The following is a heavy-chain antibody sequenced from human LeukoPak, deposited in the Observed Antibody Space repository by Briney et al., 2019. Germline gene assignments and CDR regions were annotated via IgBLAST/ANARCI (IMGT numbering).Heavy chain of an antibody. V-gene: IGHV3-21*01. CDR2: ISSSSSYI. D-gene: IGHD3-10*01. CDR3: ARLRRSGSSEYYFDY. J-gene: IGHJ4*02. Sequence: GGSLRLSCAASGFTFSSYNMNWVRQAPGKGLEWVSSISSSSSYIYHADSVKGRFTISRDNAKNSLYLQMNSLRAEDTAVYYCARLRRSGSSEYYFDYWGQGTLVTVSS. CDR1: GFTFSSYN.